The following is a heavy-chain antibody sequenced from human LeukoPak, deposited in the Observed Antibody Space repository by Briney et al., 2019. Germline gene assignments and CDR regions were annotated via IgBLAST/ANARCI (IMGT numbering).Heavy chain of an antibody. J-gene: IGHJ4*02. CDR2: IYYSGST. V-gene: IGHV4-59*01. CDR3: ARVGWRHQLDY. D-gene: IGHD2-2*01. CDR1: SGSISSYY. Sequence: SETLSLTCTVSSGSISSYYWSWIRQPPGKVLEWIGYIYYSGSTNYNPSLKSRVTISVDTSKNQFSLKLSSVTAADTAVYYCARVGWRHQLDYWGQGTLVTVSS.